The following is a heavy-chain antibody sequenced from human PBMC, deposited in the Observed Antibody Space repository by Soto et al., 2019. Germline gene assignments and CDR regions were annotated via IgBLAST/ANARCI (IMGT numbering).Heavy chain of an antibody. CDR2: INHSRST. V-gene: IGHV4-34*01. D-gene: IGHD3-3*01. CDR1: GGSFTGYY. Sequence: ETRSLACPVDGGSFTGYYSSWIRHPPGRWRGWSVVINHSRSTNAHQSLSSGVTISVDTSKKQFSQMLSSVTAADTAVYYCAIGRALYDFWSGYYLGWLDPWGQGTLVTVSS. J-gene: IGHJ5*02. CDR3: AIGRALYDFWSGYYLGWLDP.